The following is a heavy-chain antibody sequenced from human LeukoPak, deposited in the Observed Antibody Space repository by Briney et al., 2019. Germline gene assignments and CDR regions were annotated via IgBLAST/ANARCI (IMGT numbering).Heavy chain of an antibody. Sequence: ASVKVSCKASGGTFDYYSISWVRQAPGQGLEWIGRIIPILEITNYAQKFQGRVSITADKSTSTAYMEMSSLKSDDTALYFCSRGPYNWNEAPDYWGQGTLVTVSA. V-gene: IGHV1-69*04. CDR2: IIPILEIT. J-gene: IGHJ4*02. CDR3: SRGPYNWNEAPDY. CDR1: GGTFDYYS. D-gene: IGHD1-20*01.